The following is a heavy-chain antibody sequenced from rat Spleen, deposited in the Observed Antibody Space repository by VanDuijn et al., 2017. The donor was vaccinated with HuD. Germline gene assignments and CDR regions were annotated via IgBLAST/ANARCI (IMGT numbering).Heavy chain of an antibody. D-gene: IGHD1-1*01. J-gene: IGHJ2*01. Sequence: EVQLVESGGGLVQPGRSLKFSCAASGFTFSDYAMAWVRQAPEKGLEWVATFSPSGGSTYYRDSVKGRFTISRYNAKSTLYLQMNSLRSEDTATYYCARHHYYSGPFYYFDYWGQGVMVTVSS. CDR3: ARHHYYSGPFYYFDY. CDR2: FSPSGGST. CDR1: GFTFSDYA. V-gene: IGHV5-17*01.